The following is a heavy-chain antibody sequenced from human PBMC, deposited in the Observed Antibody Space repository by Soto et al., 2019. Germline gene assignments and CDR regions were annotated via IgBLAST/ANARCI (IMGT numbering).Heavy chain of an antibody. CDR3: ARDWYSRITYYYYGLDV. Sequence: SETLSLTCTVSGGSVSSGSYYWSWIRQPPGKGLEWIGYIYYSGSTNYNPSLKSRVTISVDTSKNQFSLKLSSVTAADTAVYYCARDWYSRITYYYYGLDVWGQGTTVTVSS. CDR1: GGSVSSGSYY. V-gene: IGHV4-61*01. CDR2: IYYSGST. J-gene: IGHJ6*01. D-gene: IGHD6-13*01.